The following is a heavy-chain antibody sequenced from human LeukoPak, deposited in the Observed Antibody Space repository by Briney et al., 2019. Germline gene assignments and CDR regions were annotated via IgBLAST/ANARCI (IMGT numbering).Heavy chain of an antibody. D-gene: IGHD3-22*01. Sequence: GGSLRLSCAASGFTFSSYAMHWVRQAPGKGLEWVAVISYDGSNKYYADSVKGRFTISRDNSKNTLYLQMNSLSAEDTAVYYCARDYYDSSGYYYYYYGMDVWGQGTTVTVSS. V-gene: IGHV3-30-3*01. J-gene: IGHJ6*02. CDR2: ISYDGSNK. CDR3: ARDYYDSSGYYYYYYGMDV. CDR1: GFTFSSYA.